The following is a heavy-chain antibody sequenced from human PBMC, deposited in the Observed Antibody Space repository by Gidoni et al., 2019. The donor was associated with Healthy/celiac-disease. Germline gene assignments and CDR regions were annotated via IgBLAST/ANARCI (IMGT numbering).Heavy chain of an antibody. D-gene: IGHD2-2*01. Sequence: EVQLVESGGGLVKPGGSLRLSCAASGFTFSSYSMNWVRQAPGKGLEWVSSISSSSSYIYYADSVKGRFTISRDNAKNSLYLQMNSLRAEDTAVYYCAREYCSSTSCYGDFDYWGQGTLVTVSS. CDR1: GFTFSSYS. J-gene: IGHJ4*02. V-gene: IGHV3-21*01. CDR3: AREYCSSTSCYGDFDY. CDR2: ISSSSSYI.